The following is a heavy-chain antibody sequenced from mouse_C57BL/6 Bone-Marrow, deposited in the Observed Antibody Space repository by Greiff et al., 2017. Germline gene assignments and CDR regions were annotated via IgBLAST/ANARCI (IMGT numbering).Heavy chain of an antibody. CDR1: GFTFSDYG. CDR2: ISSGSSTI. CDR3: ARSLYGYDDY. V-gene: IGHV5-17*01. Sequence: EVKLQESGGGLVKPGGSLKLSCAASGFTFSDYGMHWVRQAPEKGLEWVAYISSGSSTIYYADTVKGRFTISRDNAKNTLFLQMTSLRSEDTAMYYCARSLYGYDDYWGQGTTLTVSS. D-gene: IGHD2-2*01. J-gene: IGHJ2*01.